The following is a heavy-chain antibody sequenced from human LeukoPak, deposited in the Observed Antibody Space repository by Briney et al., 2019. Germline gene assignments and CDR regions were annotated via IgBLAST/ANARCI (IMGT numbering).Heavy chain of an antibody. CDR1: GYTFTGYY. D-gene: IGHD6-19*01. Sequence: ASVTVSCTASGYTFTGYYMHWVRQAPGQGLEWMGRINPNSGGTNYAQKFQGRVTMTRDTSISTAYMELSRLRSDDTAVYYCARDGHTSRKAVSDLFQHWGQGTLVTVSS. V-gene: IGHV1-2*06. J-gene: IGHJ1*01. CDR2: INPNSGGT. CDR3: ARDGHTSRKAVSDLFQH.